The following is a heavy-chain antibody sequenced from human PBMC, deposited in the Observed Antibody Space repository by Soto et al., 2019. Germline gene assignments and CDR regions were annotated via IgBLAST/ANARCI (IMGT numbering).Heavy chain of an antibody. CDR1: GFIFGNSA. D-gene: IGHD2-8*01. J-gene: IGHJ5*02. CDR3: ARGMGGVRKPLES. V-gene: IGHV1-58*02. Sequence: ASVKVSCKTSGFIFGNSAIQWVRQARGQRLEWMGCVDLASGNTNHAQKIQGRVTMTRDTSTATAYMELSSLKSEDTAVYYCARGMGGVRKPLESWGRGTLVTVSS. CDR2: VDLASGNT.